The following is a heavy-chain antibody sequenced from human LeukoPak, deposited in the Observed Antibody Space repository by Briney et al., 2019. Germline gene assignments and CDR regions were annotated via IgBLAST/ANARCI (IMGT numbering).Heavy chain of an antibody. CDR1: GFTFSNYA. D-gene: IGHD6-6*01. V-gene: IGHV3-23*01. Sequence: LSGGSLRLSCAASGFTFSNYAMTWVRQAPGKVLVWVSAISRSGDTTFYADSVKGRFTISRDNSKNTLYLEMNSLRAEDTAIYYCARGDAARLYFDYWGQGTLVTVSS. CDR3: ARGDAARLYFDY. CDR2: ISRSGDTT. J-gene: IGHJ4*02.